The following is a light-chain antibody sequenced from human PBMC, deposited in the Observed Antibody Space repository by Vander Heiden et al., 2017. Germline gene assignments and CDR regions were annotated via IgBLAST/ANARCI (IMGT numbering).Light chain of an antibody. Sequence: DGVMTQSPLSLPVPVGQPDSISCRSSQSRVYSPGNTYLNWFQHRPGQSPRRLIYKVSNWDSWVPDRVSGSGSGTDFTLKISRVEAEEVGVYYCMQGTHWHPFGPGTKVDIK. CDR3: MQGTHWHP. CDR1: QSRVYSPGNTY. J-gene: IGKJ3*01. CDR2: KVS. V-gene: IGKV2D-30*01.